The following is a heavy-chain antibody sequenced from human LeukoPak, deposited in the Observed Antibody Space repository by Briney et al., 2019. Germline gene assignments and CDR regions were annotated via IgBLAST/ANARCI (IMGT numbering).Heavy chain of an antibody. V-gene: IGHV4-34*01. CDR2: VYHSGTT. D-gene: IGHD2-2*01. CDR3: ARGAYCTSINCYGFDY. CDR1: GGSFSGYY. Sequence: PSETLSLTCAVYGGSFSGYYWSWIRQPPGKGLEWIGEVYHSGTTNYNPSLKNRVTLSVDTSKNQFSLKLTSVTAADTAVYYCARGAYCTSINCYGFDYWGQGTQVTASS. J-gene: IGHJ4*02.